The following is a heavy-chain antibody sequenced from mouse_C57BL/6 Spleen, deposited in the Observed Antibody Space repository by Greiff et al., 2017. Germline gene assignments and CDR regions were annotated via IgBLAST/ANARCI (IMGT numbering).Heavy chain of an antibody. Sequence: VQLQQPGAELVRPGTSVKLSCKASGYTFTSYWMHWVKQRPGQGLEWIGVIDPSDSYTNYNQKFKGKATLTVDTSSSTAYMQLSSLTSEDSAVYYCARSHYYGSSGFAYWGQGTLVTVSA. CDR2: IDPSDSYT. V-gene: IGHV1-59*01. J-gene: IGHJ3*01. CDR3: ARSHYYGSSGFAY. D-gene: IGHD1-1*01. CDR1: GYTFTSYW.